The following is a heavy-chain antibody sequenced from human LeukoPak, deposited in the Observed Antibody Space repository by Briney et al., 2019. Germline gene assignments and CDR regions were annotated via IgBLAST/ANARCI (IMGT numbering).Heavy chain of an antibody. J-gene: IGHJ4*02. Sequence: SETLSLTCTVSGGSISSGSYYWSWIRQPAGKGLEWIGRIYTSGSTNYNPSLKSRVTISVDTSKSQFSLILSSVTAADTAVYYCATTTIRLGYWGQGTLVTVSS. CDR3: ATTTIRLGY. CDR1: GGSISSGSYY. CDR2: IYTSGST. D-gene: IGHD1-26*01. V-gene: IGHV4-61*02.